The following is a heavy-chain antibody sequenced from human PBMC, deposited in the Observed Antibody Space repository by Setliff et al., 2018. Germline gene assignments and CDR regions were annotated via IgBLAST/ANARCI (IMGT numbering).Heavy chain of an antibody. Sequence: PSETLSLTCAVYSGSFSGYYWSWIRQPPGKGLEWIGEINHSGSTNYNPSLKSRVTISVDTSKNQFSLKLSSVTAADTAVYYCARDRRGGYGAINWFDPWGQGTLVTVSS. D-gene: IGHD3-16*01. CDR3: ARDRRGGYGAINWFDP. V-gene: IGHV4-34*01. CDR2: INHSGST. CDR1: SGSFSGYY. J-gene: IGHJ5*02.